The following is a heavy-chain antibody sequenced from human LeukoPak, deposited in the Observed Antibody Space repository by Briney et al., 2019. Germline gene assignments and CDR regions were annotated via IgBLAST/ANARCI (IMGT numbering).Heavy chain of an antibody. CDR2: TYYRSKWYN. D-gene: IGHD6-19*01. V-gene: IGHV6-1*01. Sequence: SQTLSLTCAISGDSVSSNSAAWNWIRQSPSRGLEWLGRTYYRSKWYNDYAVSVKSRITINPDTSKNQFSLQLNSVTPEDTAVYYCARVARGGSGWSQGDAFDIWGQGTMVTVSS. CDR1: GDSVSSNSAA. CDR3: ARVARGGSGWSQGDAFDI. J-gene: IGHJ3*02.